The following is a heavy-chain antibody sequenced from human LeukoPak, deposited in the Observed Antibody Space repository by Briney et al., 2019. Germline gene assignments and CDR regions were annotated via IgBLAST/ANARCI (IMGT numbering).Heavy chain of an antibody. CDR1: GGSFSGYY. CDR3: ARISIGRSDGTTSDFDY. D-gene: IGHD1-7*01. V-gene: IGHV4-34*01. J-gene: IGHJ4*02. CDR2: INHSGST. Sequence: PSETLSLTCAVYGGSFSGYYWSWIRQPPGKGLEWIGEINHSGSTNYNPSLKSRVTISVDTSKNQFSLKLSSVTAADTAVYYCARISIGRSDGTTSDFDYWGQGTLVTVSS.